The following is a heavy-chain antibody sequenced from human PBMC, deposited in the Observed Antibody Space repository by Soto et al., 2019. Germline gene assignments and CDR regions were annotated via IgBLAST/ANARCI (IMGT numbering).Heavy chain of an antibody. D-gene: IGHD2-2*01. Sequence: GGSLTLSCAASGFIFSSYAMSWIRQAPGKGLEWVSAISGSGGSTYYADSVKGRFTISRDNSKNTLYLQMNSLRAEDTAVYYCAKMPHYAAIVVRRVVVWCKATTVTVPS. J-gene: IGHJ6*03. CDR2: ISGSGGST. V-gene: IGHV3-23*01. CDR1: GFIFSSYA. CDR3: AKMPHYAAIVVRRVVV.